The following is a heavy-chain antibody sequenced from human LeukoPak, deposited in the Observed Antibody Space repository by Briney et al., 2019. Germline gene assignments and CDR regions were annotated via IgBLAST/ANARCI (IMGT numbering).Heavy chain of an antibody. CDR3: ARHGLDAYCGGDCYFDY. J-gene: IGHJ4*02. CDR1: GGSISSYY. CDR2: IYYSGST. D-gene: IGHD2-21*02. Sequence: SETLSLTCTVSGGSISSYYWSWIRQPAGKGLEWIRSIYYSGSTYYNPSLKSRVTISVDTSKNQFSLKLSSVTAADTAVYYCARHGLDAYCGGDCYFDYWGQGTLVTVSS. V-gene: IGHV4-59*05.